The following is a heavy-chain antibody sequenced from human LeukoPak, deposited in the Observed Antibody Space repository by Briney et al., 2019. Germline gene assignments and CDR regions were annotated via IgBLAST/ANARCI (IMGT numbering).Heavy chain of an antibody. CDR2: IWSDGNKK. J-gene: IGHJ3*01. D-gene: IGHD6-25*01. CDR3: AKGHGPYSSADTFDF. V-gene: IGHV3-33*06. CDR1: GFPFSSYG. Sequence: GRSLRLSCAASGFPFSSYGMHWVRQAPGKGLEWVAVIWSDGNKKYHADSVKGRFTISRGNSKNTLYLQMNSLRAEDTAVYYCAKGHGPYSSADTFDFWGQGTVVTVSS.